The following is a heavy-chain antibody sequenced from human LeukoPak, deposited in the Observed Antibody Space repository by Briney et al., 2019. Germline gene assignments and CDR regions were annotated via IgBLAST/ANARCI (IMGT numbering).Heavy chain of an antibody. V-gene: IGHV4-38-2*01. CDR3: ARGSQWFDP. J-gene: IGHJ5*02. Sequence: SETLSLTCAVSGSSISNGHYWVWIRQPPGRGLEWIGSLYHTDSAYYNTSLRSRVSMSVDTSKNQFSLTLNFVTAADSAVYYCARGSQWFDPWGQGTLVTVSS. CDR2: LYHTDSA. CDR1: GSSISNGHY.